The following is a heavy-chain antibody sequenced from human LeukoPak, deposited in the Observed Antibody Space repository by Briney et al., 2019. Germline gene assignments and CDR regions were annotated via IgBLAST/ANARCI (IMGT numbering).Heavy chain of an antibody. CDR2: ISHSRTYI. CDR3: ASAGDSGSYLFFDY. CDR1: GFTFSAYI. V-gene: IGHV3-21*01. D-gene: IGHD1-26*01. J-gene: IGHJ4*02. Sequence: GGSLRLSCAASGFTFSAYIMNWVRQAPGKGLEWVASISHSRTYIYYVDSVKGRFTISRDNAKNSLYLQMNILSAEDTAVYYCASAGDSGSYLFFDYWGQGTLVTVSS.